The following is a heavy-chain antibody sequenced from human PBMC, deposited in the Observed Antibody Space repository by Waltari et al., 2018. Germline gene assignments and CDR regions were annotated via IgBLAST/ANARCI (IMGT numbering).Heavy chain of an antibody. CDR3: ARDDFWSGYYHFDY. V-gene: IGHV4-4*07. D-gene: IGHD3-3*01. CDR1: GGSISSYY. J-gene: IGHJ4*02. Sequence: QVQLQESGPGLVKPSETLSLTCTVSGGSISSYYWSWIRQPAGKGLEWIGRNYTSGSTNYTPSLKSRFTMSVDTSKNQFSLKLSSVTAADTAVYYCARDDFWSGYYHFDYWGQGTLVTVSS. CDR2: NYTSGST.